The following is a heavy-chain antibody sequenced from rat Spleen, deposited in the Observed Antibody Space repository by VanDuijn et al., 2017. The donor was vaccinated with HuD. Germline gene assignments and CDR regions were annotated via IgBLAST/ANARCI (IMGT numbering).Heavy chain of an antibody. D-gene: IGHD2-2*01. V-gene: IGHV2-43*01. CDR2: IWTGGNT. CDR1: GFSLTSHH. J-gene: IGHJ1*01. Sequence: QVQLKESGPGLVQPSQTLSLTCTVSGFSLTSHHVSWVRQPPGQGLEWMGVIWTGGNTAYNSLLKSRLSINRDTSKSQVFLKMDSLRSEDTATYYCAGAGYLRDWYFDFWGLGTMVAVSS. CDR3: AGAGYLRDWYFDF.